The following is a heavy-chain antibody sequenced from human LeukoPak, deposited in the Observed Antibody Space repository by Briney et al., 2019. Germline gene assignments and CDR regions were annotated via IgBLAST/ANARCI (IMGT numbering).Heavy chain of an antibody. CDR2: ISGGGEST. CDR3: ARRSGRRYEY. J-gene: IGHJ4*02. D-gene: IGHD5-24*01. CDR1: GFTFRSYE. Sequence: PGGSLRLSCAASGFTFRSYEMNWVRHAPGRGLEWVSHISGGGESTVYPDGVKGLFTISRDNAKNSLYLQMNSLRVEDTGVYYCARRSGRRYEYWGQGVLVTVSP. V-gene: IGHV3-48*03.